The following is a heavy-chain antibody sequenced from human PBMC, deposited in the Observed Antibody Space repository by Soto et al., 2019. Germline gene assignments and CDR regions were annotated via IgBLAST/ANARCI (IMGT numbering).Heavy chain of an antibody. V-gene: IGHV3-64D*09. Sequence: GGSLRLSCSDSGFTFSSYAMHWVRQAPGKGLEYVLAISSNGGSTYYADSVKVRFTISIDNSKNTLYLQMSSLRAEDTAVYYCVKGSSGWYGDYWGQGTLVTVSS. CDR3: VKGSSGWYGDY. J-gene: IGHJ4*02. CDR2: ISSNGGST. D-gene: IGHD6-19*01. CDR1: GFTFSSYA.